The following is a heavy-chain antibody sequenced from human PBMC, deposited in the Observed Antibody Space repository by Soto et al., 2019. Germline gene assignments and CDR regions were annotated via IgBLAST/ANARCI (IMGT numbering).Heavy chain of an antibody. CDR3: ARGLTMLRGVMDS. J-gene: IGHJ4*02. CDR2: IYYTGGA. CDR1: GGSISGGGDY. Sequence: QVQLQESGPGLVKPSQTLALTCTVSGGSISGGGDYWTWIRQHPGKGLEWIGYIYYTGGAYYNPSSKSRAILSMDTSKSQFSLNLTSVPAADTAVYYCARGLTMLRGVMDSWGQGTLVTVSS. V-gene: IGHV4-31*03. D-gene: IGHD3-10*01.